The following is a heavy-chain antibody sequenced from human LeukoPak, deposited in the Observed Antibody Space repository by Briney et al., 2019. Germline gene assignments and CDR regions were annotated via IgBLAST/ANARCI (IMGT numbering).Heavy chain of an antibody. V-gene: IGHV4-59*01. CDR3: ARESQFSPFFDY. J-gene: IGHJ4*02. CDR1: GGSISSYY. Sequence: PSETLSLTCTVFGGSISSYYWSWIRQPPGKGLEWIGYIYYSGSTNYNPSLKSRVTISVDTSKNQFSLKLSSVTAADTAVYYCARESQFSPFFDYWGQGTLVTVSS. CDR2: IYYSGST.